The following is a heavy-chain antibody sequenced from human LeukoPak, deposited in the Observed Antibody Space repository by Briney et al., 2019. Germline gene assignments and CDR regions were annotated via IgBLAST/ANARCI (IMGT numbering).Heavy chain of an antibody. V-gene: IGHV3-74*01. D-gene: IGHD1-7*01. Sequence: GGSLRLSCAASGFTFSSYWMHWVRQAPGKGLVWVSCLNSDGSSTSYADSVRGRFTISRDNAKNTPYLQMDSLRAEDTAVYYCATGNYHAFDIWGQGTMVTVSS. J-gene: IGHJ3*02. CDR2: LNSDGSST. CDR1: GFTFSSYW. CDR3: ATGNYHAFDI.